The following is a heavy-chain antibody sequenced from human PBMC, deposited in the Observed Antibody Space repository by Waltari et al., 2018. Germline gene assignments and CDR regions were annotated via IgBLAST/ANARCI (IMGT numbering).Heavy chain of an antibody. CDR2: IYYSGST. CDR1: GGSISSYY. Sequence: QVQLQESGPGLVKPSETLSLTCTVSGGSISSYYWSWIRQPPGKGLEWIGYIYYSGSTNYNPALKIRVTISVDTSKNQFSLKLSSVTAADTAVYYCARERDYVWGSYRHGFDYWGQGTLVTVSS. CDR3: ARERDYVWGSYRHGFDY. D-gene: IGHD3-16*02. V-gene: IGHV4-59*01. J-gene: IGHJ4*02.